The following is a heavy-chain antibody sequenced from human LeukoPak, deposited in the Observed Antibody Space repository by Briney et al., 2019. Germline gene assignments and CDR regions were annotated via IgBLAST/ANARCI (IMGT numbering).Heavy chain of an antibody. J-gene: IGHJ4*02. CDR3: ARDLYYYGSGSYYKIDYFDY. V-gene: IGHV3-7*01. CDR2: IDPDGSHQ. D-gene: IGHD3-10*01. CDR1: GFTFSSYW. Sequence: GGSLRLSCVASGFTFSSYWATWVRQAPGKGLEWVANIDPDGSHQYYVDSVKGRLTISKDNAKNSLYLQMNSLRAEDTAVYYCARDLYYYGSGSYYKIDYFDYWGQGTLVTVSS.